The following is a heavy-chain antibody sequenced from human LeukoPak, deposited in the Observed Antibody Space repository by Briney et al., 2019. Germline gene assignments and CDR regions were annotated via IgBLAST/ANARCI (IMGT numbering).Heavy chain of an antibody. CDR1: GGSFSGYY. CDR2: INHSGST. Sequence: PSETLSLTCAVYGGSFSGYYWSWIRQPPGKGLEWIGEINHSGSTNYSPSLKSRVTISVDTSKNQFSLKLSSVTAADTAVYYCARLVLLGGFDPWGQGTLVTVSS. J-gene: IGHJ5*02. D-gene: IGHD3-16*01. V-gene: IGHV4-34*01. CDR3: ARLVLLGGFDP.